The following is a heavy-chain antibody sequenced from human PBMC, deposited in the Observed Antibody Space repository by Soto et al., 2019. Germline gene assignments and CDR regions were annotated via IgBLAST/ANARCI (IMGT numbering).Heavy chain of an antibody. J-gene: IGHJ4*02. CDR1: GFTFSSYA. V-gene: IGHV3-21*03. D-gene: IGHD6-6*01. CDR3: ARARASLSSSPFDS. Sequence: GGSLRLSCAASGFTFSSYAMNWVRQAPGKGLEWVSCISSSSHTYYADSVKGRFTISRDNAKNSLYLQMNSLRAEDTAVYYCARARASLSSSPFDSWGQGALVTVSS. CDR2: ISSSSHT.